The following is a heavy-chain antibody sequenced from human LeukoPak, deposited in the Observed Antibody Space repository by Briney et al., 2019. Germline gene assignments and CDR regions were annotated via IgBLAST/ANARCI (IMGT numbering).Heavy chain of an antibody. CDR1: GYTFTSYG. V-gene: IGHV1-18*01. J-gene: IGHJ4*02. CDR2: ISAYNGNT. D-gene: IGHD5-12*01. Sequence: EASVKVSCKASGYTFTSYGISWVRQAPGQGLEWMGWISAYNGNTNYVQKVQGRVTMTTDTSTSTAYMELRSLRSEDTAVYYCARGGVLYDDPDIVAARFDYWGQGTLVTVSS. CDR3: ARGGVLYDDPDIVAARFDY.